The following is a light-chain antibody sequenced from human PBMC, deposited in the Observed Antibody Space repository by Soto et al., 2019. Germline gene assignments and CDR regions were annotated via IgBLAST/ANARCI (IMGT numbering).Light chain of an antibody. CDR2: GAS. CDR3: HLYGTSPLST. Sequence: IVLTQSPGNLSLSPGLRATLSCRASQTVSSSYLAWSQQKPGQAPRPLIYGASNRATGVPDSFSGTGSGTDFTLTISRLEPEDFAVYYCHLYGTSPLSTFGQVTRLEIK. V-gene: IGKV3-20*01. J-gene: IGKJ5*01. CDR1: QTVSSSY.